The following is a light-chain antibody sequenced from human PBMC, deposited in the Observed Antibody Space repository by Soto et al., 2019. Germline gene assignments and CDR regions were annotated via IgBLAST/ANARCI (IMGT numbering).Light chain of an antibody. CDR2: DVS. Sequence: SVLTQPRSVSGSPGHSVTMSCTGTSSDVGGHNYVSWYQQHPGKAPKLMVYDVSKRPSGVPDRFSGSKSGNTASLTISGLQAEDEADYYCCSFAGSYNVVFGGGTKLTVL. V-gene: IGLV2-11*01. CDR3: CSFAGSYNVV. CDR1: SSDVGGHNY. J-gene: IGLJ2*01.